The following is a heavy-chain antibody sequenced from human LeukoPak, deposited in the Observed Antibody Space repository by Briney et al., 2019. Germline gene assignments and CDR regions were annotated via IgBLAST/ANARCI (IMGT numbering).Heavy chain of an antibody. V-gene: IGHV3-11*01. CDR2: ISSSGSTI. D-gene: IGHD6-6*01. J-gene: IGHJ6*03. CDR3: ARDSTRYSSSSWDYYYIDV. CDR1: GFTFSDYY. Sequence: GRSLRLSCAASGFTFSDYYMSWIRQAPGKGLEWVSYISSSGSTIYYADSVKGRFTISRDNAKNSLYLQMNSLRAEDTAVYYCARDSTRYSSSSWDYYYIDVWGKGTTVTVSS.